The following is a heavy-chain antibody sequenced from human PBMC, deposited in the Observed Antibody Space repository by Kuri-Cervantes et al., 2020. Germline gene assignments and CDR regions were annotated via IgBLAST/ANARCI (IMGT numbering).Heavy chain of an antibody. Sequence: ASVKVSCKASGYTFTSYDINWVRQATGQGLEWMGWMNPNSGNTGYAQKFQGRVTMTRNTSISTAYMELSSLRSEDTAVYYCARGLGSGYDWASYYFDYWGQGTLVTVSS. D-gene: IGHD5-12*01. CDR2: MNPNSGNT. J-gene: IGHJ4*02. V-gene: IGHV1-8*01. CDR1: GYTFTSYD. CDR3: ARGLGSGYDWASYYFDY.